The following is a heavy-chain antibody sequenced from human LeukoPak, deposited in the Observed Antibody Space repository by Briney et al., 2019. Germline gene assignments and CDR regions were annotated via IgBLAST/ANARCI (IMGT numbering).Heavy chain of an antibody. D-gene: IGHD3-9*01. CDR1: GYTFTSYG. CDR2: ISAYNGNT. Sequence: GASVTVSCKASGYTFTSYGISWVRQAPGQGLEWMGCISAYNGNTNYAQKLRGRVTMTTDTSTSTAYMELRSLRSDDTAVYYCARTYGAATYYDILTGYYNPPTFDYWGQGTLVTVSS. CDR3: ARTYGAATYYDILTGYYNPPTFDY. V-gene: IGHV1-18*01. J-gene: IGHJ4*02.